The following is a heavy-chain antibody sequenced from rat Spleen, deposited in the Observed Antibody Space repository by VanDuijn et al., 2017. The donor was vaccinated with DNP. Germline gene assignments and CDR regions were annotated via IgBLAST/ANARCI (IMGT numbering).Heavy chain of an antibody. CDR3: TAELGGY. V-gene: IGHV5-20*01. CDR2: ITNSGGSS. CDR1: GFTFSDYG. Sequence: EVQLVESGGGLVQPGRSLKLSCAASGFTFSDYGMAWVRQAPTRGLEWVASITNSGGSSYYRDSVKGRFTISRDNAKSTLYLQMYSLRSEDTATYYCTAELGGYWGQGVMVTVSS. D-gene: IGHD5-1*01. J-gene: IGHJ2*01.